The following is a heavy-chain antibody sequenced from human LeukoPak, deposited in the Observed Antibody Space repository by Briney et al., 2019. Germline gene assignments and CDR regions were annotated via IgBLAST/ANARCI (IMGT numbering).Heavy chain of an antibody. CDR2: IIPIFGTA. J-gene: IGHJ6*02. Sequence: GASVKVSCKASGGTFSSYGISWVRQAPGQGLEWMGGIIPIFGTANYAQKFQVRVTITADESRSTDYMELSSLRSEDTAVYYCARTGENPPAATLYGMDVWGQGTTVTVSS. CDR3: ARTGENPPAATLYGMDV. D-gene: IGHD2-15*01. CDR1: GGTFSSYG. V-gene: IGHV1-69*13.